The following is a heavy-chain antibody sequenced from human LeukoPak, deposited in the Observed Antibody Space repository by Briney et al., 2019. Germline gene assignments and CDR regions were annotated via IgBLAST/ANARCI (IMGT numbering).Heavy chain of an antibody. J-gene: IGHJ4*02. D-gene: IGHD3-10*01. CDR3: AHRGAVPFDY. CDR2: IYWDDDK. CDR1: GFSLSTSEVA. V-gene: IGHV2-5*02. Sequence: PGPTLVNPTQTLTLTCTFSGFSLSTSEVAVGWIRQPPGKALEWLALIYWDDDKRYSPSLKTRLAITKDTSKNQVVLTMTNMDPMDTATYYCAHRGAVPFDYWGQGTLVTVSS.